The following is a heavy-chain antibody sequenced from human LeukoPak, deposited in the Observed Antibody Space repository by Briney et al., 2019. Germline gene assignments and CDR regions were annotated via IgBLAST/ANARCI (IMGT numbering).Heavy chain of an antibody. Sequence: PSETLSLTCTVSGGSTTSYYWSWIRQPAGKGLEYIGRINTSGSTNYNPSLKSRVTMSVDTSKNQFSLKLSSVTAADTAVYYCARLALLAAVGAFHIWGQGTMVIVSS. CDR3: ARLALLAAVGAFHI. J-gene: IGHJ3*02. CDR2: INTSGST. CDR1: GGSTTSYY. D-gene: IGHD1-7*01. V-gene: IGHV4-4*07.